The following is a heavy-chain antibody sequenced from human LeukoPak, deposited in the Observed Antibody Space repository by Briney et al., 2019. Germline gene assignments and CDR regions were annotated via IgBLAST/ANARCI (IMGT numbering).Heavy chain of an antibody. D-gene: IGHD3-3*01. CDR2: IYPGDSDT. CDR3: ARRGYYDFWSGYGPGDV. J-gene: IGHJ6*04. Sequence: GESLKISCKGSGYSFTSYWIGWVRPMPGKGLEWMGIIYPGDSDTRYSPSFQGQVTISADKSISTAYLQWSSLKASDTAMYYCARRGYYDFWSGYGPGDVWGKGTTVTVSS. V-gene: IGHV5-51*01. CDR1: GYSFTSYW.